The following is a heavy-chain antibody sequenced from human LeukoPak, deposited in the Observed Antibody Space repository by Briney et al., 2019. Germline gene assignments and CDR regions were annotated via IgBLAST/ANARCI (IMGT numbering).Heavy chain of an antibody. CDR3: ARVEAPSYSNYGFSYYYYGMDV. V-gene: IGHV1-2*06. D-gene: IGHD4-11*01. J-gene: IGHJ6*02. CDR2: INPNSGGT. CDR1: GYTFTGYY. Sequence: ASVKVSCKASGYTFTGYYMHWVRQAPGQGLEWMGRINPNSGGTNYAQKLQGRVTMTRDTSISTAYMELSRLGSDDTAVYYCARVEAPSYSNYGFSYYYYGMDVWGQGTTVTVSS.